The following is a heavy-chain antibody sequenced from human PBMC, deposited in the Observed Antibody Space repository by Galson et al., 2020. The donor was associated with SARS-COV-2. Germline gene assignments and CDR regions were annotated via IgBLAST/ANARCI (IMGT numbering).Heavy chain of an antibody. J-gene: IGHJ5*02. CDR3: ARPKYSSSWDERGDWFDP. D-gene: IGHD6-13*01. CDR2: ISSSSSYI. CDR1: GFTFSSYS. V-gene: IGHV3-21*01. Sequence: GGSLRLSCAASGFTFSSYSMNWVRQAPGKGLEWVSSISSSSSYIYYADSVKGRFTISRDNAKNSLYLQMNSLRAEDTAVYYCARPKYSSSWDERGDWFDPWGQGTLVTVSS.